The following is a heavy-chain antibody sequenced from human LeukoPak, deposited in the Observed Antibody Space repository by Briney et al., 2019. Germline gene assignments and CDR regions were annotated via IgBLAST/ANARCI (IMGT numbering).Heavy chain of an antibody. D-gene: IGHD5-24*01. CDR1: GLTFDDYA. V-gene: IGHV3-9*01. CDR3: ARAVEMATIILTN. Sequence: LPGRSLRLSCAASGLTFDDYAMHWVRQAPRKGLEWVSGISWNSGNIGYADSVKGRFTISRDNAKNSLYLQMNSLRAEDTAVYYCARAVEMATIILTNWGQGTLVTVSS. J-gene: IGHJ4*02. CDR2: ISWNSGNI.